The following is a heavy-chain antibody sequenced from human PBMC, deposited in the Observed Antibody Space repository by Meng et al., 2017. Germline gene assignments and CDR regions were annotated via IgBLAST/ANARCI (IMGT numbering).Heavy chain of an antibody. CDR3: ASLSLAATPYYFDY. J-gene: IGHJ4*02. CDR1: GGSISSYY. Sequence: SETLSLTCTVSGGSISSYYWSWVRQPPGKGLEWIGYIYYSGSTNYNPSLKSRVTISVDTSKNQFSLKLSSVTAADTAVYYCASLSLAATPYYFDYWGQGTLVTVSS. V-gene: IGHV4-59*01. D-gene: IGHD2-15*01. CDR2: IYYSGST.